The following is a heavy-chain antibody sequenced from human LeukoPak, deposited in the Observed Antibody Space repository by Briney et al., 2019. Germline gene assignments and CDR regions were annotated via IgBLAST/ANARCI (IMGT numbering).Heavy chain of an antibody. Sequence: SETLSLTSTVSGGSISSYYWSWIRQPPGKGLDWIGYIYYSGSANYSPSLKSRVTISIDTSKDQFSLRLSSVTAADTAVYYCARHVGSFGSSHFDYWGQGTLVTVSS. V-gene: IGHV4-59*08. D-gene: IGHD6-13*01. CDR1: GGSISSYY. CDR2: IYYSGSA. J-gene: IGHJ4*02. CDR3: ARHVGSFGSSHFDY.